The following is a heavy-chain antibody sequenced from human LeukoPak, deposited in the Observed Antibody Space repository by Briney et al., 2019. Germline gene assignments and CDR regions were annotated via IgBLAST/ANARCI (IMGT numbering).Heavy chain of an antibody. CDR2: ISNSGGST. V-gene: IGHV3-23*01. CDR1: GFTFSSYA. D-gene: IGHD2-21*02. Sequence: GGSLRLPCADSGFTFSSYAMSWVRQAPGKGLEWVSAISNSGGSTYYADSVKGRFTISRDNSKNTLYLQMNSLRAEDTAVYYCAKDRGGYCGGDCHFDYWGQGTLVTVSS. J-gene: IGHJ4*02. CDR3: AKDRGGYCGGDCHFDY.